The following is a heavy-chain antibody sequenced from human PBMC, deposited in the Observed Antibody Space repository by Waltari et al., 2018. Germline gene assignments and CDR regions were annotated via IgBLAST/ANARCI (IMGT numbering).Heavy chain of an antibody. Sequence: VRQAPGKGLEWVSGTTYSGGTTYYADSVKGRFTISRDNSENTLYLQMNSLRAEDTAVYYCAKGSMVRGDFDSWGQGTLVTVSS. CDR2: TTYSGGTT. D-gene: IGHD3-10*01. CDR3: AKGSMVRGDFDS. J-gene: IGHJ4*02. V-gene: IGHV3-23*01.